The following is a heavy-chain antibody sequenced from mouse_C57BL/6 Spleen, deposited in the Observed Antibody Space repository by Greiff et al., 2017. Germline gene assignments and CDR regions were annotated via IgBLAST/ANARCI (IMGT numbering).Heavy chain of an antibody. CDR3: ARFGGYYFYAMDY. J-gene: IGHJ4*01. D-gene: IGHD2-3*01. Sequence: QVQLQQPGAELVRPGSSVKQSCKASGYTFTSYWMHWVKQRPIQGLEWIGNIDPSDSETHYNQKFKDKATLTVDKSSSTAYMQLSSLTSEDSAVYYCARFGGYYFYAMDYWGQGTSVTVSS. CDR2: IDPSDSET. V-gene: IGHV1-52*01. CDR1: GYTFTSYW.